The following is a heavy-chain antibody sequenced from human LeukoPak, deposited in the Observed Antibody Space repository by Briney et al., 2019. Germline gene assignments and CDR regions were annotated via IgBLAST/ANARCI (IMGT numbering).Heavy chain of an antibody. CDR2: ISGSGGGT. CDR1: GITLSNYG. CDR3: ARLHCGGDCYPRGHFDY. V-gene: IGHV3-23*01. D-gene: IGHD2-21*02. Sequence: GGSLRLSCAVSGITLSNYGMSWVRQAPGEGLEWVAGISGSGGGTNYADSVKGRFTISRDNPKNTLYLQMKSLRAEDTAVYYCARLHCGGDCYPRGHFDYWGQGTLVTVSS. J-gene: IGHJ4*02.